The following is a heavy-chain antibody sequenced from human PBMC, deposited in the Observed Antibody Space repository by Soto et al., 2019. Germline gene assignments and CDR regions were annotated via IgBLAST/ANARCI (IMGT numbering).Heavy chain of an antibody. V-gene: IGHV1-8*01. J-gene: IGHJ4*02. Sequence: QVQLVQSGAEVKKPGASVKVSCKASGYTFTNYDINWVRQATGQGLEWMGWMNPSSGNTGYVQKCQGRVTMTRNTSTRTAYMELTSLTSDDTAVYYCARTRLCGGDCYSAYYFDFWGQGALVTVSS. CDR1: GYTFTNYD. CDR3: ARTRLCGGDCYSAYYFDF. D-gene: IGHD2-21*02. CDR2: MNPSSGNT.